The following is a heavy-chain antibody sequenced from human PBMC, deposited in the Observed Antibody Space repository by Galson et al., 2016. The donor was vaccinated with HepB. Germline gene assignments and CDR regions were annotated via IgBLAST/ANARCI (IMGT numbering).Heavy chain of an antibody. Sequence: LRLSCAASGFTVSSNYMTWVRQAPGTGLEWVSSIYSGDRTYYADSVKGRFTISRHNSKNTLYLQMNSLRTEDTAVYYCVRSAYSGSYFDYWGQGTLVTVSS. J-gene: IGHJ4*02. D-gene: IGHD1-26*01. V-gene: IGHV3-53*04. CDR3: VRSAYSGSYFDY. CDR1: GFTVSSNY. CDR2: IYSGDRT.